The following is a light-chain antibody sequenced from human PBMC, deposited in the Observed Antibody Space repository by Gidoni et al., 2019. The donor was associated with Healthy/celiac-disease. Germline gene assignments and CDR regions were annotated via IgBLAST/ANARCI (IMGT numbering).Light chain of an antibody. V-gene: IGLV1-51*01. CDR3: GTWDSSLSAGV. CDR1: SSKLGDNY. Sequence: QSVLTQPPSVSAAPGPKVTISCSGSSSKLGDNYVSWYQQLPGTAPTLLIYDNNKRPAGIPDRFSGSKSGTSATLGITGLQTGDEADYYCGTWDSSLSAGVFGGGTKLTVL. CDR2: DNN. J-gene: IGLJ3*02.